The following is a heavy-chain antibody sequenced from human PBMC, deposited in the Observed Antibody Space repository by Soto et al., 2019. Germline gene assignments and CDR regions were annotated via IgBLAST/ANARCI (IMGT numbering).Heavy chain of an antibody. D-gene: IGHD2-15*01. CDR2: IIPILGTA. J-gene: IGHJ6*02. CDR3: ARPLYTYCSDGSCGPPGYYYGMDV. CDR1: GGTFSSYA. Sequence: QVQLVQSGAEVKKPGSSVKVSCKASGGTFSSYAISWVRQAPGHGLEWMGGIIPILGTANYAQKFQGRVTITEDESTSTASMELRSLRTEDTDVYYCARPLYTYCSDGSCGPPGYYYGMDVWGQGTTVNVSS. V-gene: IGHV1-69*12.